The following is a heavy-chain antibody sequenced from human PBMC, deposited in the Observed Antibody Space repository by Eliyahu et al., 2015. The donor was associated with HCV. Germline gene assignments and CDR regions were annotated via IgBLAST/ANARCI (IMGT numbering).Heavy chain of an antibody. CDR3: ATRLLWFGEFLN. Sequence: EVQLEESGXGLVQPGGSLRLSCAASGFPFSGYWMSWVRQAPGKGLEWVANIKQDGNEKYYVDSVKGRFTISRDNAKNSLFLQMSSLRVDDTAVYYCATRLLWFGEFLNWGQGTLVTVSS. CDR1: GFPFSGYW. D-gene: IGHD3-10*01. J-gene: IGHJ4*02. V-gene: IGHV3-7*03. CDR2: IKQDGNEK.